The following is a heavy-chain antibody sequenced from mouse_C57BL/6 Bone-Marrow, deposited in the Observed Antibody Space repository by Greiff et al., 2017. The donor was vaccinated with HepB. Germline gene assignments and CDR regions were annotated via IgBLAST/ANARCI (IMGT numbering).Heavy chain of an antibody. D-gene: IGHD2-2*01. CDR3: TRGEDGYDRTWFAY. Sequence: EVQLVESGEGLVKPGGSLKLSCAASGFTFSSYAMSWVRQTPEKRLEWVAYISSGGDYIYYADTVKGRFTISRDNARNTLYLQMSSLKSEDTAMYYCTRGEDGYDRTWFAYWGQGTLVTVSA. CDR2: ISSGGDYI. V-gene: IGHV5-9-1*02. J-gene: IGHJ3*01. CDR1: GFTFSSYA.